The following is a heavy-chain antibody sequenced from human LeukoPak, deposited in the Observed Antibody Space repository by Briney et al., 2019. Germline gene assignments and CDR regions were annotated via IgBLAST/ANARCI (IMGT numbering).Heavy chain of an antibody. CDR2: IYSGGST. CDR3: AREDGYNYDTIDY. J-gene: IGHJ4*02. V-gene: IGHV3-53*01. D-gene: IGHD5-18*01. CDR1: GFTVSSNY. Sequence: PGGSLRLSCAASGFTVSSNYMSWVRQAPGKGLEWVSVIYSGGSTYYADSVKGRFTISRDNSKNTLYLQMNSLRAEDTAVYYCAREDGYNYDTIDYWGQGTLVTVSS.